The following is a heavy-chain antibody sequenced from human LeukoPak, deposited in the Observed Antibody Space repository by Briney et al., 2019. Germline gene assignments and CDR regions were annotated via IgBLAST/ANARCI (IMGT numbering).Heavy chain of an antibody. Sequence: GGSLRLSCAASGFTFSSYAMSWVRQAPGKGLEWVSAISGSGGSTHYADSVKGRFTISRDNSKNTLYLQMNSLRAEDTAVYYCAKDLGYSYGDYYYYGMDVWGQGTTVTVSS. CDR3: AKDLGYSYGDYYYYGMDV. D-gene: IGHD5-18*01. CDR1: GFTFSSYA. J-gene: IGHJ6*02. CDR2: ISGSGGST. V-gene: IGHV3-23*01.